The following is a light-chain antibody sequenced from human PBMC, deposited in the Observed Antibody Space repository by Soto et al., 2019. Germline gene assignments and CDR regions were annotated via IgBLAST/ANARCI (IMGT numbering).Light chain of an antibody. Sequence: QSALTQPASVSGSPGQSITISCTGTSSDVGGYNYVSWYQQHPGKAPKLMIYDVSNRPSGVSNRFSGSKSGNTASLTISGLQAEDEADYYCSSSTSSSLYVFGTGTKSPS. CDR3: SSSTSSSLYV. CDR1: SSDVGGYNY. J-gene: IGLJ1*01. V-gene: IGLV2-14*01. CDR2: DVS.